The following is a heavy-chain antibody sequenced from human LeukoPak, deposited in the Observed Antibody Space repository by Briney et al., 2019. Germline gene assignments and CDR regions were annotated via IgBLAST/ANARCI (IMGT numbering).Heavy chain of an antibody. D-gene: IGHD6-13*01. Sequence: PSETLSLTCTVSGGSISRYYWSWIRQPPGKGLEWIGYIYYSGSTNYNPSLKSRVTISVDTSKNQFSLNLTSVTAADTAVYYCARGTEVIAAAGDFDYWGQGTLVTVSS. CDR3: ARGTEVIAAAGDFDY. V-gene: IGHV4-59*01. CDR2: IYYSGST. J-gene: IGHJ4*02. CDR1: GGSISRYY.